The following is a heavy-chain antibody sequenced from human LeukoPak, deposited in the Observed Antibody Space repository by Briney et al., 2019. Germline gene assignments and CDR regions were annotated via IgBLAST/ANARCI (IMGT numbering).Heavy chain of an antibody. CDR3: AKAGGAYSSTYYFHY. CDR2: ISYDGSKK. Sequence: GGSLRLCCAVSGFTFSNYGMHWVRQAPGKGLEWVAVISYDGSKKYYADSVKGRFTISRDNSKNTLYLQMNSLRGEDTAVYYCAKAGGAYSSTYYFHYWGQGTLVTVSS. D-gene: IGHD6-6*01. V-gene: IGHV3-30*18. CDR1: GFTFSNYG. J-gene: IGHJ4*02.